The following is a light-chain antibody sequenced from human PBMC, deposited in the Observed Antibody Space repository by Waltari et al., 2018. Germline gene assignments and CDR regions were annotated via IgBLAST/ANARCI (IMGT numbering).Light chain of an antibody. CDR2: GTS. Sequence: EIVLTQSPGTLSLSPGETATLSCRASQSITNSYLAWYQHKSGQAPRLLISGTSSRSTGIPDGFSGRGSGTDFTLPITALEPEDFAMYYCQQFENSLSWTFGQGTKVEIK. V-gene: IGKV3-20*01. CDR1: QSITNSY. J-gene: IGKJ1*01. CDR3: QQFENSLSWT.